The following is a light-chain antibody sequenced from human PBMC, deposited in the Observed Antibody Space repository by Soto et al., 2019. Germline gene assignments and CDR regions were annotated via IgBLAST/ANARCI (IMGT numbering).Light chain of an antibody. CDR2: DVT. J-gene: IGLJ1*01. Sequence: QSALTQPAPVSGSPGQSITISCTGTSSDVGGYYSVSWYQQHPGKAPKLMIYDVTNRPSGVSNRFSGSKSGNTASLTISGLQAEDEADYYCSSYTSSSTDVFGTGTKVTVL. V-gene: IGLV2-14*01. CDR1: SSDVGGYYS. CDR3: SSYTSSSTDV.